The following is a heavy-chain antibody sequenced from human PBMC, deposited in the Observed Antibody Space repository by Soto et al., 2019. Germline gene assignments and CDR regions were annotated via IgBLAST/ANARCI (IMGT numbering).Heavy chain of an antibody. V-gene: IGHV3-23*01. D-gene: IGHD1-26*01. CDR2: IVVMVVST. CDR1: GFTFCSYS. Sequence: GGSLRLSCAASGFTFCSYSLSWVRQVQGMGLGGVSVIVVMVVSTYSAAPVKGRFTLPRDNSKNTLYLQMNSLRAENTALFYCAAGYSGSYYHPYYWGQGTLVTVSS. J-gene: IGHJ4*02. CDR3: AAGYSGSYYHPYY.